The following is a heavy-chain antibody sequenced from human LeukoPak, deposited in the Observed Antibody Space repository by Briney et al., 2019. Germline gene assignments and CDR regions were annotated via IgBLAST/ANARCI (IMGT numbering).Heavy chain of an antibody. Sequence: PSETLSLTCAVSGYSISSGFYWGWIRQPPGKGLEWIGRIYTSGSTNYNPSLKSRVTMSVDTSKNQFSLKLSSVTAADTAVYYCAGRDGYTDYWGQGTLVTVSS. V-gene: IGHV4-38-2*01. CDR2: IYTSGST. D-gene: IGHD5-24*01. CDR1: GYSISSGFY. J-gene: IGHJ4*02. CDR3: AGRDGYTDY.